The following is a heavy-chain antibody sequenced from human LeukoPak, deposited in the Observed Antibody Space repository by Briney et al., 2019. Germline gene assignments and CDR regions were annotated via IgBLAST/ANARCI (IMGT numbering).Heavy chain of an antibody. CDR3: ARGDFWSGYRHAFDI. D-gene: IGHD3-3*01. J-gene: IGHJ3*02. CDR2: IYTSGNT. V-gene: IGHV4-61*02. CDR1: RGSISSGSYY. Sequence: PSETLSLTCTVSRGSISSGSYYWSWIRQPAGKGLEWIGRIYTSGNTNYNPSLKSRVTISVDTSKNQFSLKLSSVTAADTAVYYCARGDFWSGYRHAFDIWGQGTMVTVSS.